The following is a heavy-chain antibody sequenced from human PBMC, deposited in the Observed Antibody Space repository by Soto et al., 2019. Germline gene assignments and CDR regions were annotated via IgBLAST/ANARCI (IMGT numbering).Heavy chain of an antibody. J-gene: IGHJ4*02. D-gene: IGHD4-17*01. CDR1: GYTLTELS. CDR3: ATLYGGKSGHDY. V-gene: IGHV1-24*01. Sequence: ASVKVSCKVSGYTLTELSMHWVRQAPGKGLEWMGGFDPEDGETIYAQKFQGRVTMTEDTSTDTAYMELSSLRSEDTAVYYCATLYGGKSGHDYRGQGTIVTVSS. CDR2: FDPEDGET.